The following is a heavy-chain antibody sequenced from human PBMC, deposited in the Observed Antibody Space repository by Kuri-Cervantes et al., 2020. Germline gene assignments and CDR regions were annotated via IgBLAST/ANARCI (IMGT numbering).Heavy chain of an antibody. D-gene: IGHD2-2*01. CDR2: IKQDGSEK. V-gene: IGHV3-7*01. J-gene: IGHJ6*02. CDR3: ARDTHCSSTSCIYYYGMDV. Sequence: GESLKISCAASGFTFSSYWMSWVRQAPGKGLEWVANIKQDGSEKYYVDSVKGRFTISRDNSKNTLYLQMNSLRAEDTAVYYCARDTHCSSTSCIYYYGMDVWGQGTTVTVSS. CDR1: GFTFSSYW.